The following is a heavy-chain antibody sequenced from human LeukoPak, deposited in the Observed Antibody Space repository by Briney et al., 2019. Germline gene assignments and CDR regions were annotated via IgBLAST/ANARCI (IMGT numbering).Heavy chain of an antibody. CDR1: GFTFSSYG. D-gene: IGHD3-16*01. J-gene: IGHJ5*02. V-gene: IGHV3-30*02. CDR2: IRYDGSNK. CDR3: AKDGPEWGATSWFDP. Sequence: GGSLRLSCAASGFTFSSYGMHWVRQAPGKGLEWVAFIRYDGSNKYYADSVKGRFTISRDNSKNTLYLQMDSLRAEDTAVYYCAKDGPEWGATSWFDPGGQGTLVTVSS.